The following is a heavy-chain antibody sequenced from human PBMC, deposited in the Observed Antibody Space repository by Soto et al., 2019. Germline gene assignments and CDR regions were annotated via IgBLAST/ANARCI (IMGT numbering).Heavy chain of an antibody. V-gene: IGHV1-69*01. J-gene: IGHJ4*02. CDR2: IIPIFGTA. D-gene: IGHD3-22*01. CDR3: ARGYYYDSSGYYGSYYFDY. CDR1: GGTFSSYA. Sequence: QVQLVQSGAEVKKPGSSVKVSCKASGGTFSSYAISWVRQAPGQGLEWMGGIIPIFGTANYAQKSQGRVTINAAESTSTASMEMSSLRSEDTAVYYCARGYYYDSSGYYGSYYFDYWGQGTLVTVSS.